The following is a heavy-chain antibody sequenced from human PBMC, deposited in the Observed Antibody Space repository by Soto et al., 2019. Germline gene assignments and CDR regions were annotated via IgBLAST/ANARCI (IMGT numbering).Heavy chain of an antibody. V-gene: IGHV4-59*01. Sequence: SETLSLTCTVSGGSISSYYWSWIRQPPGKGLEWIGYIYYSGRTNYNPSLKSRVTISVDTSKNQFSLKLSSVTAADTAVYYCASSSGYPSISYYYMDVWGKGTTVTVSS. CDR2: IYYSGRT. CDR3: ASSSGYPSISYYYMDV. CDR1: GGSISSYY. D-gene: IGHD5-12*01. J-gene: IGHJ6*03.